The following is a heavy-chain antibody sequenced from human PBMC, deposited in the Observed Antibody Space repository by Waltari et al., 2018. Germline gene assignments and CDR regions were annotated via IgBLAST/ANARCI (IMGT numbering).Heavy chain of an antibody. CDR1: GGSISSYY. Sequence: QVQLQESGPGLVKPSETLSLTCTVSGGSISSYYWSWIRQPAGKGLEWIGRIYTSGSTNYNPSLKSRVTMSVDTSKNQFSLKLSSVTAADTAVYYCARGLYYYDSSGYFHNWFDPWGQGTLVTVSS. V-gene: IGHV4-4*07. J-gene: IGHJ5*02. CDR2: IYTSGST. D-gene: IGHD3-22*01. CDR3: ARGLYYYDSSGYFHNWFDP.